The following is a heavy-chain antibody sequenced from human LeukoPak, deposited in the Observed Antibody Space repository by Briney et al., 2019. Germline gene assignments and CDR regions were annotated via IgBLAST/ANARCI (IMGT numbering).Heavy chain of an antibody. D-gene: IGHD3-22*01. J-gene: IGHJ4*02. CDR1: GGSISSSSYY. V-gene: IGHV4-39*01. CDR3: ARGRVVVASAY. Sequence: SETLSLTCTVSGGSISSSSYYWGWIRQPPGKGLEWIGSIYYSGSTYYNPSLKSRVTISVDTSKNQFSLKLSSVTSADTAVYYWARGRVVVASAYWAQGTLVTFSS. CDR2: IYYSGST.